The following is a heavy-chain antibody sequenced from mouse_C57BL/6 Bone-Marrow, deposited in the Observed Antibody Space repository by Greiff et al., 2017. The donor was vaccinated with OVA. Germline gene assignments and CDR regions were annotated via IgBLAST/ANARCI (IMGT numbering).Heavy chain of an antibody. CDR2: IYPRSGNT. CDR1: GYTFTSYG. CDR3: ARWGITTGVATPFAY. J-gene: IGHJ3*01. Sequence: VKLMESGAELARPGASVKLSCKASGYTFTSYGISWVKQRTGQGLEWIGEIYPRSGNTYYNEKFKGKATLTADKSSSTAYMELRSLTSEDSAVYFCARWGITTGVATPFAYWGQGTLVTVSA. D-gene: IGHD1-1*01. V-gene: IGHV1-81*01.